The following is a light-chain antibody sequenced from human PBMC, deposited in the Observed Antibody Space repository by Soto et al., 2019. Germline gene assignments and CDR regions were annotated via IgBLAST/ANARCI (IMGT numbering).Light chain of an antibody. CDR2: GAS. CDR3: QQYGSSPLT. CDR1: QSVSSNY. Sequence: EIVLTQSPGILSLSPGERASLSCRASQSVSSNYLAWYQQKPGQAPRLLIYGASSRATGIPDRFSGSGSGTDFTLTVSRLEPGDFAVYYCQQYGSSPLTFGGGTRVQIK. V-gene: IGKV3-20*01. J-gene: IGKJ4*01.